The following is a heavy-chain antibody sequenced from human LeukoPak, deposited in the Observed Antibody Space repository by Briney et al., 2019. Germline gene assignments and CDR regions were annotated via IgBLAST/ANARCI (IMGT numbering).Heavy chain of an antibody. CDR1: GVTVISNY. V-gene: IGHV3-23*01. Sequence: GGSLRLSCAASGVTVISNYMSGVRQAPGKGLEWVSAISGSGGSTYYADFVKGRFTISRDNSKNTLYLQMNSLRAEDTAVYYCAKEEYYDTFDYWGQGTLVTVSS. CDR3: AKEEYYDTFDY. CDR2: ISGSGGST. D-gene: IGHD3-9*01. J-gene: IGHJ4*02.